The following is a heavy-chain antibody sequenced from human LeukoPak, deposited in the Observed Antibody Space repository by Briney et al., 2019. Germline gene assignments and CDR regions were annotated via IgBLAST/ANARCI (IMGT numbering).Heavy chain of an antibody. CDR1: GFTFSGYG. Sequence: PRGSLRLSCVASGFTFSGYGMHWARQAPGKGLEWVAVIWYDGSKTYYADSVKGRFTISRDNSKDTLYLQMSSLRVEDTAAYYCARYLGGRNAFDIWGQGTMVTVSS. CDR3: ARYLGGRNAFDI. D-gene: IGHD3-16*01. CDR2: IWYDGSKT. V-gene: IGHV3-33*01. J-gene: IGHJ3*02.